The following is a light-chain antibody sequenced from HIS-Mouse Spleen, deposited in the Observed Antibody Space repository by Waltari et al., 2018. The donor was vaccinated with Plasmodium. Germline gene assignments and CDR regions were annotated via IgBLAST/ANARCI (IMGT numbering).Light chain of an antibody. V-gene: IGLV2-14*01. CDR2: EVS. Sequence: QSALTQPASVSGSPGQSITISCTGPSSDVGGYNNVSWYQQHPGKAPKLMIYEVSKRPSGVSNRFSGSKSGNTASLTISGLQAEDEADYYCSSYTSSSTRVFGGGTKLTVL. CDR3: SSYTSSSTRV. CDR1: SSDVGGYNN. J-gene: IGLJ2*01.